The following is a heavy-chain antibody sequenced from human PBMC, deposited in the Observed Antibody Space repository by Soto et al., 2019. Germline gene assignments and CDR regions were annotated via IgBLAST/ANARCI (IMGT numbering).Heavy chain of an antibody. Sequence: QVQLVQSGAEVKKPGSSVKVSCKASGGTFSSLGISWVRQGPRQGLEWLGGLIPMFGTANYPQKFQGRVTLSANDSTSTAYMELSSLTSEDTAVYFCARDRSGPGNWNYDTFDIWGQGTMVTVSS. CDR2: LIPMFGTA. CDR3: ARDRSGPGNWNYDTFDI. V-gene: IGHV1-69*01. J-gene: IGHJ3*02. D-gene: IGHD1-7*01. CDR1: GGTFSSLG.